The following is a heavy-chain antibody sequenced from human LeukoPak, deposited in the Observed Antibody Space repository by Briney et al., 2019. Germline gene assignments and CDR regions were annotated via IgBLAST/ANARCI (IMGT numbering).Heavy chain of an antibody. CDR2: ISYDGSNK. J-gene: IGHJ6*02. V-gene: IGHV3-30*19. CDR3: ARIAYDSSNYGMDV. D-gene: IGHD3-22*01. CDR1: GFTFSSYG. Sequence: PGGSLRLSCAASGFTFSSYGMHWVRQAPGKGLEWVAVISYDGSNKYYADSVKGRFTISRDNSKNTLYLQMNSLRAEDTAVYYCARIAYDSSNYGMDVWGQGTAVTVSS.